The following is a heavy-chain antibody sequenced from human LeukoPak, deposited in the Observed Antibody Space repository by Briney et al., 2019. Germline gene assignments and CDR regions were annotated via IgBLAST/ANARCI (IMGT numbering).Heavy chain of an antibody. Sequence: SETLSLTCNVSGGSISSGGYYWSWIRQPPGKGLEWIGYNYQSEITYYNPSLKSRATISVDRSKNQLSLKLSSVTAADTAVYYCARGSRSSFKWGQGTLVTVSS. J-gene: IGHJ4*02. V-gene: IGHV4-30-2*01. CDR1: GGSISSGGYY. CDR2: NYQSEIT. D-gene: IGHD6-13*01. CDR3: ARGSRSSFK.